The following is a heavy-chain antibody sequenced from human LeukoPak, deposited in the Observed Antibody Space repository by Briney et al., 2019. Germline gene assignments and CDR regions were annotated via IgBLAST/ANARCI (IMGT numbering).Heavy chain of an antibody. J-gene: IGHJ6*03. V-gene: IGHV3-23*01. CDR3: AKGSLGYCTNGVCYSDYYYYYYMDV. CDR2: ISGSGGST. CDR1: GFTFSSYA. D-gene: IGHD2-8*01. Sequence: GGSLRLSCAASGFTFSSYAMSWVRQAPGKGLEWVSAISGSGGSTYYADSVKGRFTISRDNSKNTLYLQMNSLRAEDTAVYYCAKGSLGYCTNGVCYSDYYYYYYMDVWGKGTTATVSS.